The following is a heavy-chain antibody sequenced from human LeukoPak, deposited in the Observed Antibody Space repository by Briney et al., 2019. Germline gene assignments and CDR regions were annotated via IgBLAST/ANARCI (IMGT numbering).Heavy chain of an antibody. CDR1: GYTLTELS. V-gene: IGHV1-24*01. D-gene: IGHD1-1*01. CDR3: ATAPNWNDGVQDAFDR. Sequence: ASVKVSCKVSGYTLTELSMHWVRQAPGKGLEWMGGFDPVDGITIYAQRFQGRVIMTEDTSTDTGYMELSSLRSEDTALYYCATAPNWNDGVQDAFDRWGQGTMVTVSS. CDR2: FDPVDGIT. J-gene: IGHJ3*02.